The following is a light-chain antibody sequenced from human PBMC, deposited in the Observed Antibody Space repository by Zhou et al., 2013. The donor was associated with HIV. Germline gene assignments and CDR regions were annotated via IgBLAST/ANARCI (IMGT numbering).Light chain of an antibody. Sequence: AIQMTQSPSSLSASVGDRVTITCRASQDIRNDLGWYQQRPGKAPNLLIYAASTLQSGVPSRFSGSGSGTEFTLTISSLQPEDFATYYCQQSYSTPYTFGQGTKLEI. CDR2: AAS. J-gene: IGKJ2*01. V-gene: IGKV1-6*01. CDR3: QQSYSTPYT. CDR1: QDIRND.